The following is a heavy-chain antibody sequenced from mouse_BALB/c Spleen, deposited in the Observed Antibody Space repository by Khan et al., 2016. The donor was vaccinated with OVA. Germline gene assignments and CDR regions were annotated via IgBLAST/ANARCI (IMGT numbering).Heavy chain of an antibody. J-gene: IGHJ3*01. D-gene: IGHD2-14*01. CDR1: GDSITTGY. CDR2: IIYTGYT. V-gene: IGHV3-8*02. CDR3: ARSTYRYAFVY. Sequence: EVQLQESGPSLVKPSQTLSLTCSVTGDSITTGYWNWIRKFPGNNLEYMGYIIYTGYTYYNPSLNSRISITRHTSNNQYYLQLNPVTDEDTATYYCARSTYRYAFVYWGQGTLVTVSA.